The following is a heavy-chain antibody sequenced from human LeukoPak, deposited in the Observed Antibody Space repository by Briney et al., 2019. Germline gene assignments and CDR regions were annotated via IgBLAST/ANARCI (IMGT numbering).Heavy chain of an antibody. CDR3: AKDRASAAGTSFEY. Sequence: PGGSLRLSCAASGFTFSSYAMSWVRQAPGKGLEWVSAISGSGGSTYYADSVKGRFTISRDNAKNSLYLQMNSLRAEDTAVYYCAKDRASAAGTSFEYWGQGTLVTVSS. J-gene: IGHJ4*02. V-gene: IGHV3-23*01. CDR2: ISGSGGST. CDR1: GFTFSSYA. D-gene: IGHD6-13*01.